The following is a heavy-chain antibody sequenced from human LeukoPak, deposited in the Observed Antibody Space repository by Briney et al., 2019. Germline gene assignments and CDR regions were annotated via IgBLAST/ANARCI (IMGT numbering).Heavy chain of an antibody. D-gene: IGHD7-27*01. J-gene: IGHJ4*02. Sequence: SETLSLTCTVSGGSISSSSYYWGWIRQPPGKGLEWIGSIYYSGSTNCNPSLKSRVTISVDTSKNQFSLRLSSVTAADTAVYYCARQKDAWGPGPYFDYWGQGTLVTVSS. CDR3: ARQKDAWGPGPYFDY. CDR1: GGSISSSSYY. V-gene: IGHV4-39*01. CDR2: IYYSGST.